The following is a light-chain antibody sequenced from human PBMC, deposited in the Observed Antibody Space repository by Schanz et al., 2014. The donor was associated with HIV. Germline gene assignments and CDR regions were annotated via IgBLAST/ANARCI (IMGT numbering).Light chain of an antibody. CDR3: HHRLTWPLT. CDR1: QRLSSSY. V-gene: IGKV3D-20*02. CDR2: ATS. J-gene: IGKJ4*01. Sequence: EIVLTQSPGSLSLSPGGRATLSCGASQRLSSSYLAWYQQKRDQPPRLVIYATSTRAAGIPDRFSGTGSGTAFTLPIRRLEPEDFAVYYCHHRLTWPLTFGGGTKVEI.